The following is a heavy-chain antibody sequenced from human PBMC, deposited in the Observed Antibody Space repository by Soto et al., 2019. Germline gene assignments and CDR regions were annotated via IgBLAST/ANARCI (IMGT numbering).Heavy chain of an antibody. V-gene: IGHV1-18*01. CDR3: ARDIDYDIDY. D-gene: IGHD4-17*01. J-gene: IGHJ4*02. CDR1: GYIFKNYG. CDR2: IYPKEDRA. Sequence: QVPLVQSGAEVQKPGASVKVSCKTSGYIFKNYGISWVRQAPGQGLEWLGWIYPKEDRANIAQNFQGRVTLTTDTPTSTAYIELRSLRFDDSAVYFCARDIDYDIDYWGQGTLVTVSS.